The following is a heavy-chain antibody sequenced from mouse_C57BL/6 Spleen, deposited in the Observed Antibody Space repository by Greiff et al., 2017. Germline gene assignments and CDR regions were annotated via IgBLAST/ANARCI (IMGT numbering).Heavy chain of an antibody. D-gene: IGHD2-2*01. V-gene: IGHV1-50*01. CDR3: ARKVEVTHYAMDY. J-gene: IGHJ4*01. CDR2: IDPSDSYT. CDR1: GYTFTSYW. Sequence: QVQLQQPGAELVKPGASVKLSCKASGYTFTSYWMQWVKQRPGQGLEWIGEIDPSDSYTNYNQKFKGKATLTVDTSSSTAYMQLSSLTSEDSAVYYCARKVEVTHYAMDYWGQGTSVTVSS.